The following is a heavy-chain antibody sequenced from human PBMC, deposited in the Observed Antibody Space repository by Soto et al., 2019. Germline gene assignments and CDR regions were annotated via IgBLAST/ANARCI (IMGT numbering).Heavy chain of an antibody. CDR3: ASVNYYGPYFDY. V-gene: IGHV4-30-2*01. D-gene: IGHD3-10*01. CDR1: GGSISSGGYS. Sequence: TSKTLSLTCAVSGGSISSGGYSWSWIRQPPGKGLEWIGYIYHSGGTYYNPSLKSRVTISVDRSKNQFSLKLSSVAAADTAVYYCASVNYYGPYFDYWGQGTLVTVSS. CDR2: IYHSGGT. J-gene: IGHJ4*02.